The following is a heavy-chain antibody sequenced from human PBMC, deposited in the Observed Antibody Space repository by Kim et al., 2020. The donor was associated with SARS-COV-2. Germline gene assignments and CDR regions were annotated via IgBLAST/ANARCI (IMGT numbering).Heavy chain of an antibody. V-gene: IGHV3-15*01. J-gene: IGHJ4*02. Sequence: GGSLRLSCAASGLTFSNTWMNWVRQAPGKGLEWVGRIKSKTAGGTTDYAAPVKGRFIISRDDSKNTLYLQMNSLKTEDTAMYHCTTLSGSYSWGQGTLVTVSS. CDR3: TTLSGSYS. CDR1: GLTFSNTW. D-gene: IGHD1-26*01. CDR2: IKSKTAGGTT.